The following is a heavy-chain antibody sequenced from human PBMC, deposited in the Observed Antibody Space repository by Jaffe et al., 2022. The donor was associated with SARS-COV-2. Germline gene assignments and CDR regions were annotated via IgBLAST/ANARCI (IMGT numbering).Heavy chain of an antibody. CDR3: AKDRAGWGAAGTEIHFDY. J-gene: IGHJ4*02. D-gene: IGHD6-13*01. CDR2: ISYDGSNK. CDR1: GFTFSSYG. V-gene: IGHV3-30*18. Sequence: QVQLVESGGGVVQPGRSLRLSCAASGFTFSSYGMHWVRQAPGKGLEWVAVISYDGSNKYYADSVKGRFTISRDNSKNTLYLQMNSLRAEDTAVYYCAKDRAGWGAAGTEIHFDYWGQGTLVTVSS.